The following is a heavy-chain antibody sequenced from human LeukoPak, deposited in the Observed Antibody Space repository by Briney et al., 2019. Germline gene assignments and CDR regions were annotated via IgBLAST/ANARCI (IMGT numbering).Heavy chain of an antibody. V-gene: IGHV3-21*01. J-gene: IGHJ4*02. Sequence: GGSLRLSCAASGFTFSSYSMNWVRQAPGKGLEWVSSISSSSSYIYYADSVKGRFTISRDNAKNSLYLQMNSLRAEDTAVYYCAREGKYYDSSGYYGIKLFDYWGQGTLVTVSS. CDR1: GFTFSSYS. D-gene: IGHD3-22*01. CDR3: AREGKYYDSSGYYGIKLFDY. CDR2: ISSSSSYI.